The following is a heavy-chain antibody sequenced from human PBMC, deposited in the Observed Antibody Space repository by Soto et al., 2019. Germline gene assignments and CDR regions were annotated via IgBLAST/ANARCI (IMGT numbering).Heavy chain of an antibody. CDR1: GYTFTGYY. CDR3: ALLNWNYFNGVLEI. CDR2: INPNSGGT. V-gene: IGHV1-2*04. J-gene: IGHJ3*02. Sequence: ASVKVSCKASGYTFTGYYMHWVRQAPGQGLEWMGWINPNSGGTNYAQKFQGWVTMTRDTSISTAYMELSRLRSDDTAVYYCALLNWNYFNGVLEIWGQGTMVTVSS. D-gene: IGHD1-7*01.